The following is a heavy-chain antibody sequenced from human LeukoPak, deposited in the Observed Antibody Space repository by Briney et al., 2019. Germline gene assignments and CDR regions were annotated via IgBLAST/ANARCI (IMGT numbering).Heavy chain of an antibody. CDR2: ITGGGTGI. Sequence: PGGSLRLSCAASGFTFSSYEMNWVRQAPGKGLEWVSYITGGGTGIYYADSVKGRFTISRDNAKNSLYLQMNNLRGEDTAVYYCGRDSSGYYAKVDLWGRGTLVTVSS. CDR1: GFTFSSYE. CDR3: GRDSSGYYAKVDL. V-gene: IGHV3-48*03. D-gene: IGHD3-22*01. J-gene: IGHJ2*01.